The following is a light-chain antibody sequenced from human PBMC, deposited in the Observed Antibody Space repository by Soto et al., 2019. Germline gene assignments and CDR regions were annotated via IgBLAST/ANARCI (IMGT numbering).Light chain of an antibody. CDR1: NSNIGSNT. V-gene: IGLV1-44*01. J-gene: IGLJ2*01. Sequence: QSVLTKPPSASGTPGQRVTISCSGSNSNIGSNTVNWYQQFPGTAPRFLIYGNDLRPSGVPDRFSASKSGTSASLAISGLQSEDEADYYCAVWDDSLRGRVFGGGTKLTVL. CDR3: AVWDDSLRGRV. CDR2: GND.